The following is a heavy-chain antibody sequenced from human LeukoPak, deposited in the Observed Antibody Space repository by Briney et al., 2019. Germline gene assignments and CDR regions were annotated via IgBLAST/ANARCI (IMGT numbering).Heavy chain of an antibody. CDR2: IRSKAYGGTT. J-gene: IGHJ4*02. Sequence: GGSLRLSCTASGFTFGDYAMSWVRQAPGKGLEWVGFIRSKAYGGTTEYAASVKGRFTISRDDSKSIAYLQMNSLKTEDTAVYYCTRDRGYSGSYRLDYWGQGTLVTVSS. CDR1: GFTFGDYA. CDR3: TRDRGYSGSYRLDY. D-gene: IGHD1-26*01. V-gene: IGHV3-49*04.